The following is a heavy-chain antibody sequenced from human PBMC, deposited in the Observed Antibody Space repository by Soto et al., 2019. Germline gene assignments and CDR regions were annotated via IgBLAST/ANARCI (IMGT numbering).Heavy chain of an antibody. CDR2: ISNNGAHT. J-gene: IGHJ4*02. D-gene: IGHD2-8*01. Sequence: PSETLRLSCAASGFTFSNYEMHWVRQAPGKGLEYVSGISNNGAHTDYAKSVKGRFTISRDNSKNTLYLQMNSLRAEDTAVYYWARADLGLMVYASCDYWGQGTFVSVAS. CDR1: GFTFSNYE. CDR3: ARADLGLMVYASCDY. V-gene: IGHV3-64*01.